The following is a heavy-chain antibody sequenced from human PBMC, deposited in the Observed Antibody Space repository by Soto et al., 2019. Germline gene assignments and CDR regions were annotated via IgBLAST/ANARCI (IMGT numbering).Heavy chain of an antibody. CDR3: ARAGRGLVLDY. Sequence: SETLSLTCTVSGGSISSYYWSWIRQPPGKGLEWIGYIYYSGSTNYNPSLKSRVTISVDTSKNQFSLKLSSVTAADTAVYYCARAGRGLVLDYWRHVTLVTVSS. D-gene: IGHD3-10*01. CDR2: IYYSGST. V-gene: IGHV4-59*01. CDR1: GGSISSYY. J-gene: IGHJ4*01.